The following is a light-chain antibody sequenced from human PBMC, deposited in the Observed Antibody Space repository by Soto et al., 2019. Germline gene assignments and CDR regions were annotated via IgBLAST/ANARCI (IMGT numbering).Light chain of an antibody. V-gene: IGKV3-15*01. CDR2: GAS. CDR3: QQYNNWPRT. J-gene: IGKJ1*01. Sequence: EIVMTQSPATLSVSPGDSATLSCRASQSVSGNLAWYQQNPGQAPRLLIYGASTRATGIPARFSGSGSGTEFTLTISSLQSEDFSTYFCQQYNNWPRTFGQGTKVEVK. CDR1: QSVSGN.